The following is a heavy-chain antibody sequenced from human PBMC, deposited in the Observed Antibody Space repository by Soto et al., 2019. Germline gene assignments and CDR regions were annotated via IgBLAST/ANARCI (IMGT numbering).Heavy chain of an antibody. Sequence: PGGSLRLSCAASGFTFSSYAMSWVRQAPGKGLEWVSAISGSGGSTYYADSVKGRFTISRDNSKNTLYLQMNSLRAEDTAVYYCARDSTMGGITIWDWFDPWGQGTLVTVSS. D-gene: IGHD3-10*01. J-gene: IGHJ5*02. CDR1: GFTFSSYA. CDR2: ISGSGGST. V-gene: IGHV3-23*01. CDR3: ARDSTMGGITIWDWFDP.